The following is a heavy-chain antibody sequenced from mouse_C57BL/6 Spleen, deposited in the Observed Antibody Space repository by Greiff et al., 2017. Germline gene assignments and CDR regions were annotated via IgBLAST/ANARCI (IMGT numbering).Heavy chain of an antibody. Sequence: VQLQQSGAELVKPGASVKLSCTVSGFNIKDYYMHWVKQRTEQGLEWMGGIDPEDGATKYAPKFQGKATITADTSSNTAYLHLSSLTSEDTAVYNCARAELGRDYFDYWGQGTTVTVSA. CDR2: IDPEDGAT. V-gene: IGHV14-2*01. CDR3: ARAELGRDYFDY. CDR1: GFNIKDYY. J-gene: IGHJ2*01. D-gene: IGHD4-1*01.